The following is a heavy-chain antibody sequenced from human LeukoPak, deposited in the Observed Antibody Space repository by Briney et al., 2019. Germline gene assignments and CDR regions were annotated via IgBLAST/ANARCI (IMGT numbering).Heavy chain of an antibody. D-gene: IGHD3-3*01. CDR2: IYYSGST. V-gene: IGHV4-39*07. J-gene: IGHJ4*02. CDR1: GGSISSSSYY. Sequence: SETLSLTCTVSGGSISSSSYYWGWIRQPPGKGLEWIGSIYYSGSTYYNPSLKSRVTISVDTSKNQFSLKLSSVTAADTVVYYCARDPEGHGYYFDYWGQGALVTVSS. CDR3: ARDPEGHGYYFDY.